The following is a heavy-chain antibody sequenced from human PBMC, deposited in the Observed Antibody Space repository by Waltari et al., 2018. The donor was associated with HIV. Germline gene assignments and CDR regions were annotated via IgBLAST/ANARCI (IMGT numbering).Heavy chain of an antibody. CDR1: GFALRSFV. CDR2: ISGSDGNT. J-gene: IGHJ4*02. V-gene: IGHV3-23*04. Sequence: EVQLVESGGGLVQPGGSLRLSCASSGFALRSFVISWVRQAPGNGLEWVSTISGSDGNTYYPDSVQGRFNISRDNSKNTLFLQLNSLRAEDTAVYYCAILIAAAGDFDYWGQGTLVTVSS. CDR3: AILIAAAGDFDY. D-gene: IGHD6-13*01.